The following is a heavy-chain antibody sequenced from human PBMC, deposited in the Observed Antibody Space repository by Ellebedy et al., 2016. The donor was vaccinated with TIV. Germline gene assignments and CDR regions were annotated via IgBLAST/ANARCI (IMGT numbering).Heavy chain of an antibody. CDR3: AREIVVVAATLGIENNWFDP. V-gene: IGHV1-8*01. Sequence: ASVKVSXKASGYTFTSYDINWVRQATGQGLEWMGWMNPNSGNTGYAQKLQGRVTMTTDTSTSTAYMELRSLRSDDTAVYYCAREIVVVAATLGIENNWFDPWGQGTLVTVSS. CDR1: GYTFTSYD. D-gene: IGHD2-15*01. CDR2: MNPNSGNT. J-gene: IGHJ5*02.